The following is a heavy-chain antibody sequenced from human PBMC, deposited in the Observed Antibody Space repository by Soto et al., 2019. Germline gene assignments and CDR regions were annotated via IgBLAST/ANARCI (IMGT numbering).Heavy chain of an antibody. CDR3: ARILADSDTSGYFDY. CDR2: IYYSGNT. D-gene: IGHD3-22*01. CDR1: GGSINIGGFY. Sequence: KASETLSLTCTVSGGSINIGGFYWTWIRQHAATGLEWIGYIYYSGNTYYNPSLKSRVTISIDTSKNQFSLKLSSVTAADTAVYYCARILADSDTSGYFDYWGQGSLVTVSS. J-gene: IGHJ4*02. V-gene: IGHV4-31*03.